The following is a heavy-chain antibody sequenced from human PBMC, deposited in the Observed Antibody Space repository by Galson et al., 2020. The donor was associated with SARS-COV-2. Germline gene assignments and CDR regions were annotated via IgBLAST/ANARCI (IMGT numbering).Heavy chain of an antibody. V-gene: IGHV3-33*01. J-gene: IGHJ3*02. Sequence: GGSLRLSCAASGFTFSSYGMHWVRQAPGKGLEWVAVIWYDGSNKYYADSVKGRFTISRDNSKTTLYLQMNSLRAEDTALYYCTRDVSGGASDIWGQGTMVTVSS. CDR1: GFTFSSYG. D-gene: IGHD1-26*01. CDR2: IWYDGSNK. CDR3: TRDVSGGASDI.